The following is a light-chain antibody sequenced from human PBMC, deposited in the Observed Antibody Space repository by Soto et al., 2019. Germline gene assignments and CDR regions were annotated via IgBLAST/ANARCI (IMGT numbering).Light chain of an antibody. CDR2: DAS. V-gene: IGKV3-11*01. CDR3: QQRSNWPS. CDR1: QRVSSY. Sequence: EIVLTQSPATLSLSPGERETLSCRASQRVSSYLAWYQQKPGQAPRLLIYDASNRATGIPARFSGSGSGTDFTLTISSLEPEDFAVYYCQQRSNWPSFGQGTRLEIK. J-gene: IGKJ5*01.